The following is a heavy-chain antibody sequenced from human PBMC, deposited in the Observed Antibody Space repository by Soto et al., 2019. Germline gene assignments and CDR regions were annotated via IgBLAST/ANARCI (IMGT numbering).Heavy chain of an antibody. CDR1: GGSISSYY. D-gene: IGHD1-20*01. V-gene: IGHV4-59*01. CDR3: ARYKSNYYYGMDV. J-gene: IGHJ6*02. Sequence: SETLSLTCPVSGGSISSYYWIWIRQPPGKGLEWIGYIYYSGITNYNPSLKSRVTISVDTSKNQFSLKLSSVTAADTAVYYCARYKSNYYYGMDVWGQGTTVTVSS. CDR2: IYYSGIT.